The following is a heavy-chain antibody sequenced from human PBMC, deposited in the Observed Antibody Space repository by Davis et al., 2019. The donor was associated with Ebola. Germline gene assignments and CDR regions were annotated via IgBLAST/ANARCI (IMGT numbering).Heavy chain of an antibody. V-gene: IGHV4-61*08. Sequence: MPSETLSLTCAVSGGFVSSGGYSWSWIRQPPGKGLEWIGYYYYTGSTYYNPSLKSRVTISVDTSKNQFSLKLSSVTAADTAVYYCARANRGYSYYSYYYYGMDVWGQGTTVTVSS. D-gene: IGHD5-18*01. CDR1: GGFVSSGGYS. J-gene: IGHJ6*02. CDR3: ARANRGYSYYSYYYYGMDV. CDR2: YYYTGST.